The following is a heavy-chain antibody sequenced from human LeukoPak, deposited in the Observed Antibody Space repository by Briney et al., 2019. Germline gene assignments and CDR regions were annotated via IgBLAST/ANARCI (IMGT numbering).Heavy chain of an antibody. Sequence: SATLSLTCAVSGGSISSGGYSWSWIRQPPGKGLGWIGHIYYSGSTYYNPSLKSRVTISVDTSKNQFSLKLSSVTAADTAVYYCARVTRDSSSWSYYYMDVWGKGTTVTVSS. CDR2: IYYSGST. CDR3: ARVTRDSSSWSYYYMDV. D-gene: IGHD6-13*01. J-gene: IGHJ6*03. CDR1: GGSISSGGYS. V-gene: IGHV4-30-4*07.